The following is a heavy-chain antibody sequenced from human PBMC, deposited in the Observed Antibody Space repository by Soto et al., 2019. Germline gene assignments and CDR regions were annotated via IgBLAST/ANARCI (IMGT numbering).Heavy chain of an antibody. CDR3: AREAGSGDYFDY. V-gene: IGHV4-31*03. D-gene: IGHD1-26*01. Sequence: QVQLQESGPGLVKPSQTLSHTCTVSGGSISSTGYFWTWIRQHPGKGLEWIGYIFYSGSTFHNPSLKSRVTISVDTSKNQFSLELSSVTAADTAVYYCAREAGSGDYFDYWGQGTLVTVSS. CDR2: IFYSGST. J-gene: IGHJ4*02. CDR1: GGSISSTGYF.